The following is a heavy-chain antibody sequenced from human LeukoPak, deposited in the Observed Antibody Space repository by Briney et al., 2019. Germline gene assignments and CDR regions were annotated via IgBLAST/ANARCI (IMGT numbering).Heavy chain of an antibody. J-gene: IGHJ4*02. CDR1: GFTFSSYA. V-gene: IGHV3-23*01. CDR3: AKDRAPYYDTPLRFDY. Sequence: GGSLRLSCAASGFTFSSYAMSWVRQAPGKGLEWVSGISGRGGGTYYADSVKGRFTISRDNSKNTLYLQMTSLRAEDTAVYYCAKDRAPYYDTPLRFDYWGQGTLVTVSS. CDR2: ISGRGGGT. D-gene: IGHD3-9*01.